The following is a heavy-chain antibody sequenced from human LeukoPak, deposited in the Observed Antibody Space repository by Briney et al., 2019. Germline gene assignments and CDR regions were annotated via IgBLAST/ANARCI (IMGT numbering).Heavy chain of an antibody. CDR2: IHSDGSRT. Sequence: GGSLRLSCVAHGFTFSDSWMHWVRQAPGKGLVWVSQIHSDGSRTNYADSVRGRFSISIDSAKNTLYLQMNSLRAEDTAVYYCASLQAARGFDYWGQGTLVTVSS. CDR1: GFTFSDSW. J-gene: IGHJ4*02. V-gene: IGHV3-74*01. D-gene: IGHD6-6*01. CDR3: ASLQAARGFDY.